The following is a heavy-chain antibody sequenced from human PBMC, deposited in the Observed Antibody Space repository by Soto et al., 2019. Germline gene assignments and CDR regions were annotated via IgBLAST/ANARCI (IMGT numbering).Heavy chain of an antibody. CDR2: IRSNTDGGKV. J-gene: IGHJ6*02. CDR3: TTENPVWFGDLLFTAYGMGV. CDR1: GFSFSKAW. D-gene: IGHD3-10*01. Sequence: EVQLVESGGGWVKPGGSLRLSCVASGFSFSKAWMNWVRQAPGKGPESVGRIRSNTDGGKVDYAAPVKGRFTISRDDSKNMLYLQMTSLKTEDTAVYYCTTENPVWFGDLLFTAYGMGVWGQGTTVTVSS. V-gene: IGHV3-15*07.